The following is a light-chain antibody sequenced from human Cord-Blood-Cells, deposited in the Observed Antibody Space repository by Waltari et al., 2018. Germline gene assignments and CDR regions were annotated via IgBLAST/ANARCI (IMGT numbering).Light chain of an antibody. CDR1: SSNIGSNY. Sequence: QSVLTQPPSASGTPGQRVTISCSGSSSNIGSNYVYCYQQLPGTAPKLLIYRNNQRPSGVPDRFSGSKSGTSASLAISGLGSEDEADYYCAAWDDSLSGPWVFGGGTKLTVL. J-gene: IGLJ3*02. V-gene: IGLV1-47*01. CDR2: RNN. CDR3: AAWDDSLSGPWV.